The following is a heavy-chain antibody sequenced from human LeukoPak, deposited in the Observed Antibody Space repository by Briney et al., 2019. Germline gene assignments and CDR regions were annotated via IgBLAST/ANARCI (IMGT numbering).Heavy chain of an antibody. Sequence: ASVKVSCKASGYTFTGYYMHWVRQAPGQGLEWMGWINPNSGGTNYAQKFQGWVTMTRDTSISTAYMELSRLRSDDTAVFYCARSYSGSYYRFFDYWGQGTLVTVSS. D-gene: IGHD1-26*01. V-gene: IGHV1-2*04. CDR2: INPNSGGT. J-gene: IGHJ4*02. CDR1: GYTFTGYY. CDR3: ARSYSGSYYRFFDY.